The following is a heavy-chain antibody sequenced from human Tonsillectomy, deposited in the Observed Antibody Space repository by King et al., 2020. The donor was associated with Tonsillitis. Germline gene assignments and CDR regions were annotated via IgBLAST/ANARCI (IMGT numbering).Heavy chain of an antibody. V-gene: IGHV3-30*18. D-gene: IGHD3-3*01. J-gene: IGHJ6*02. CDR3: AKAPTYSDVYGMDV. CDR1: GFIFSSYG. CDR2: ISYDGTNK. Sequence: VQLVESGGGVVQPGRSLRLSCAASGFIFSSYGMHWVRQAPGKGLEWVALISYDGTNKYYADSVKGRFTISRDNSKNTLYLQMNSLRAEDTAFYYCAKAPTYSDVYGMDVWGQGTTVTVSS.